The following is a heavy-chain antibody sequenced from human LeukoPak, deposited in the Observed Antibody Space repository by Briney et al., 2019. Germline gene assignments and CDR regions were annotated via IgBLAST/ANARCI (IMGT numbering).Heavy chain of an antibody. Sequence: SETLSLTCAVYGGSFSGYYWSWIRQPPGKGLEGIGEINHSGRTNYNPSLKSRVTISVDPSKNQFSLKLSSGTAADTAVYYCARGPVPRAPMDVWGKGTTVTVSS. CDR1: GGSFSGYY. CDR2: INHSGRT. V-gene: IGHV4-34*01. J-gene: IGHJ6*04. CDR3: ARGPVPRAPMDV.